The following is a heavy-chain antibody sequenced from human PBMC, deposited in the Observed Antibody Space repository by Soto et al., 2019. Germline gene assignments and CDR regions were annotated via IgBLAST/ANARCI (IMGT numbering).Heavy chain of an antibody. CDR1: GFTFSAYY. Sequence: QVQLVESGGGLVKPGGSLRLSCAASGFTFSAYYMSWIRQAPGKGLEWISYISSSGDTGNYADSVKGRFTVSRDNTKNSLYMQMDSLRAEDTAVYYCARDRGVVVGQYFDYWGQGTLVIVSS. D-gene: IGHD3-22*01. CDR3: ARDRGVVVGQYFDY. J-gene: IGHJ4*02. V-gene: IGHV3-11*04. CDR2: ISSSGDTG.